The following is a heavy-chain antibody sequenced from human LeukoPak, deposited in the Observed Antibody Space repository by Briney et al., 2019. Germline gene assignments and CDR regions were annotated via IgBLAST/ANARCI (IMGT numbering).Heavy chain of an antibody. V-gene: IGHV3-21*06. CDR1: GFTFSRYS. CDR2: ISTVSRYI. CDR3: ARVIEDSGSYFCDY. J-gene: IGHJ4*02. D-gene: IGHD1-26*01. Sequence: KSGGSLRLSCAASGFTFSRYSMNWVRQAPGKGLGWVSSISTVSRYIYYADSVKGRFTISRDNAHSLLYLQMNNLRAEDTAVYYCARVIEDSGSYFCDYWGQGTLVTVSS.